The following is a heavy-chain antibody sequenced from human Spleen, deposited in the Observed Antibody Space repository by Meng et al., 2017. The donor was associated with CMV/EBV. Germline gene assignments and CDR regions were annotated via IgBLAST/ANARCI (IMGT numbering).Heavy chain of an antibody. CDR3: ARDKEGLQDAFDI. CDR1: GYRFIDHY. D-gene: IGHD4-11*01. CDR2: INPNSGGT. J-gene: IGHJ3*02. Sequence: ASVKVSCKASGYRFIDHYMHWVRQAPGQGLEWMGCINPNSGGTYYAQKFQGRVTMTRDPSISTDYMELSSLRSDDTAVYYCARDKEGLQDAFDIWGQGTMVTVSS. V-gene: IGHV1-2*02.